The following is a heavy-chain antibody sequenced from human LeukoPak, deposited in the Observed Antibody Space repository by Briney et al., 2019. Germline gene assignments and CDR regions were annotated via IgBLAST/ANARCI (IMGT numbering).Heavy chain of an antibody. Sequence: TGGSLRLSCAASGFTFSSYSMNWVRQAPGKGLEWVSSISSSSSYIYYADSVKGRFTISRDNAKNSLYLQMNSLRAEDTAVYYCARDESSGWYYERFDYWGQGTLVTVSS. CDR3: ARDESSGWYYERFDY. J-gene: IGHJ4*02. CDR2: ISSSSSYI. CDR1: GFTFSSYS. V-gene: IGHV3-21*01. D-gene: IGHD6-19*01.